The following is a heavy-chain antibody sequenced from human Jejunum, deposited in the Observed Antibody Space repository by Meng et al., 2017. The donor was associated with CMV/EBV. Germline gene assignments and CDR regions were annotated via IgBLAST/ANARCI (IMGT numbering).Heavy chain of an antibody. Sequence: AASGLPFSSNEMGWVRQAPGKGLEWVSYISSSGSTIYYADSVKGRFTISRDNAKNSLYLQMNSLRAEDTAVYYCARAGGIYDSPDVWGQGTTVTVSS. D-gene: IGHD3-3*01. CDR1: GLPFSSNE. J-gene: IGHJ6*02. V-gene: IGHV3-48*03. CDR2: ISSSGSTI. CDR3: ARAGGIYDSPDV.